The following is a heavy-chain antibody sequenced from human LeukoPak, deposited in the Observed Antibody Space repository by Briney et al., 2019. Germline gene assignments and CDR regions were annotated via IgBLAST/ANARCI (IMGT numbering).Heavy chain of an antibody. CDR3: ARDRMYYYDSSGYFDY. D-gene: IGHD3-22*01. J-gene: IGHJ4*02. V-gene: IGHV3-30*04. CDR2: ISYDGSNK. CDR1: GFTFSSYA. Sequence: GGSLTLSCAASGFTFSSYAMHWVRQAPGKGLEWVAVISYDGSNKYYADSVKGRFTISRDNSKNTLYLQMNSLRAEDTAVYYCARDRMYYYDSSGYFDYWGQGTLVTVSS.